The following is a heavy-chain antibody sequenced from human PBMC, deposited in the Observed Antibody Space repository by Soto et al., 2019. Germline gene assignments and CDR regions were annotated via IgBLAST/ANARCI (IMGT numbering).Heavy chain of an antibody. Sequence: QVQLVESGGGVVQPGRSLRLSYAASGFTFSGYAMHWVRQAPGKGLEWVAATSYDENFKYYADSVKGRFTISRDNSKNTLFLQMNSLRTEDTAMYYCARQGGSSGIWYFDYWGQGSLVTVSS. D-gene: IGHD6-6*01. CDR3: ARQGGSSGIWYFDY. V-gene: IGHV3-30*04. CDR2: TSYDENFK. J-gene: IGHJ4*02. CDR1: GFTFSGYA.